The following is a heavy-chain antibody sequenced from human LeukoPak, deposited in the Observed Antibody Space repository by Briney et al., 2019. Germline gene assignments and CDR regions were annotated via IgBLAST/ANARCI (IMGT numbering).Heavy chain of an antibody. CDR1: GFTFSSYW. D-gene: IGHD3-3*01. V-gene: IGHV3-74*01. Sequence: PGGSLRLSCAASGFTFSSYWMHWVRQAPGKGLVWVSRINSDGSSTSYADSVKGRFTISRDNAKNTLYLQMNSLRAEDTAVYYCAKARDDFWSGYYITVERSNFDYWGQGTLVTVSS. J-gene: IGHJ4*02. CDR3: AKARDDFWSGYYITVERSNFDY. CDR2: INSDGSST.